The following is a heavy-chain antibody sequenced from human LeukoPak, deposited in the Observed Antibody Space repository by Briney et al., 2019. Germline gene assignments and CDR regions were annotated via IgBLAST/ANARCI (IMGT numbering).Heavy chain of an antibody. CDR1: GFTFDDYA. CDR3: AKDGFDYYDSSGYYYFDY. D-gene: IGHD3-22*01. J-gene: IGHJ4*02. V-gene: IGHV3-23*01. CDR2: ISTRGGGI. Sequence: PGGSLRLSCAASGFTFDDYAMSWVRQAPGKGLEWVSGISTRGGGIYYADSVKGQFTISRDNSKNTLYLQMKSLRAEDTAVYYCAKDGFDYYDSSGYYYFDYWGQGTLVTVSS.